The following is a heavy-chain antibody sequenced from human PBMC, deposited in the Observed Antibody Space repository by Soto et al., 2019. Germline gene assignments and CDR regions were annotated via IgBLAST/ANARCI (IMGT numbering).Heavy chain of an antibody. CDR3: ARGGEHYYDSSGYYF. CDR2: IIPIFGTA. CDR1: GGTFISYA. Sequence: QVQLVQSGAEVKKPGSSVKVSCKASGGTFISYAISWVRQAPGQGLEWLGGIIPIFGTANYAQNFQGRVTITADKSTSTAYMERRSLRSEDTAVYYCARGGEHYYDSSGYYFWGQGTLVTVSS. D-gene: IGHD3-22*01. J-gene: IGHJ4*02. V-gene: IGHV1-69*06.